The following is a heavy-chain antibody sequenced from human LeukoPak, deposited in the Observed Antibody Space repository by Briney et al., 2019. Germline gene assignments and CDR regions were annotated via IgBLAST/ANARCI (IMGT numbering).Heavy chain of an antibody. CDR2: ISAYNGNT. CDR1: GYTFTSYG. V-gene: IGHV1-18*04. Sequence: ASVKVSCKASGYTFTSYGISWVRQAPGQGVEWMGWISAYNGNTNYAQKLQGRVTMTTDTSTSTAYMELRSLRSDDTAVYYCARLSGSNFVVVLAHDYWGQGTLVTVSS. CDR3: ARLSGSNFVVVLAHDY. D-gene: IGHD2-2*01. J-gene: IGHJ4*02.